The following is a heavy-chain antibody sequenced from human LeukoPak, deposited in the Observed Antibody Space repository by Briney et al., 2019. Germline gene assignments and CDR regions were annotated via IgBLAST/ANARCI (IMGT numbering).Heavy chain of an antibody. CDR2: ISYDRSET. V-gene: IGHV3-30*03. CDR1: GFTFSDYY. J-gene: IGHJ4*02. CDR3: AREGGYYFDH. Sequence: GGSLRLSCAASGFTFSDYYMGWIRQAPGKGLEWVAFISYDRSETYYADSVKGRFSISRDNSKNTVYLQMNSLRTEDRAVYYCAREGGYYFDHWGQGTLVTVSS. D-gene: IGHD6-25*01.